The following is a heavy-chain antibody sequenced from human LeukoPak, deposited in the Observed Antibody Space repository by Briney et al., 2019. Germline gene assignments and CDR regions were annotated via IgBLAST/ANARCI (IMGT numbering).Heavy chain of an antibody. J-gene: IGHJ4*02. V-gene: IGHV4-59*08. CDR1: GGSISGFY. D-gene: IGHD3-16*01. CDR3: AIHDGVY. CDR2: LYSSGST. Sequence: NPSETLSLTCTVSGGSISGFYWSWFWQPPGKGLELIGYLYSSGSTYYNPSLKSRVTISGDTSNNQFSLNLSSVTAADTAVYYCAIHDGVYWGQGTLVTVSS.